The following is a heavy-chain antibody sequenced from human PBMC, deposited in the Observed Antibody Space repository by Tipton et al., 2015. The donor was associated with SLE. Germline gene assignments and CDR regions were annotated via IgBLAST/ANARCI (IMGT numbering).Heavy chain of an antibody. D-gene: IGHD4-17*01. CDR1: GGSFSGYY. V-gene: IGHV4-34*01. CDR3: ARDPSYGDYEGPYYFDY. Sequence: TLSLTCAVYGGSFSGYYWSWIRQPPGKGLEWIGEINLSGSTNYNPSLKSRVTISVDTSKNQFSLKLSSVTAADTAVYYCARDPSYGDYEGPYYFDYWGQGTLVTVSS. J-gene: IGHJ4*02. CDR2: INLSGST.